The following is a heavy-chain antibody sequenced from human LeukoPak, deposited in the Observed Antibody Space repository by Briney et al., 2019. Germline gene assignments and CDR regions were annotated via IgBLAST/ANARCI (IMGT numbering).Heavy chain of an antibody. CDR2: FHYSGST. V-gene: IGHV4-61*01. CDR1: GGSISSRPYC. Sequence: SETLSLTCTVSGGSISSRPYCWSWIRQSPGKGLEWIGFFHYSGSTNYNPSLNSRVTTSIDTSMNQLSLTLVSVTAADTAVYFCARHHDGGPKLRLDFWGLGVLVTVSS. D-gene: IGHD2-15*01. J-gene: IGHJ4*02. CDR3: ARHHDGGPKLRLDF.